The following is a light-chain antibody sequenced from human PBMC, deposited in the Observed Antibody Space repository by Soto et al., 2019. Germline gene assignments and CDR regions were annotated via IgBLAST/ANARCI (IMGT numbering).Light chain of an antibody. Sequence: QSVLTQPPSASGTPGQRVTISCSGSSSNIGSNTVNWHQQLPGTAPKLLIYSNNQRPSGVPDRFSGSKSGTSASLAISGLQSEDEADYYCAAWDDSLNGPLFGGGTKVTVL. CDR1: SSNIGSNT. J-gene: IGLJ2*01. CDR3: AAWDDSLNGPL. V-gene: IGLV1-44*01. CDR2: SNN.